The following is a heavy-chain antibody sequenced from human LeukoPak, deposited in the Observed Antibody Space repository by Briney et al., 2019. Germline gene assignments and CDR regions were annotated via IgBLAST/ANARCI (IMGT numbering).Heavy chain of an antibody. CDR3: ARQGSSGWYARGAFDY. D-gene: IGHD6-19*01. CDR1: GYSFTSYW. CDR2: IYPGDSDT. V-gene: IGHV5-51*01. Sequence: GESLKISCKGSGYSFTSYWIGWVRQMPGKGLEWMGIIYPGDSDTRYSPSFQGQVTISADKSISTAYLQWSSLKASDTAMYYCARQGSSGWYARGAFDYWGQGTLVTVSS. J-gene: IGHJ4*02.